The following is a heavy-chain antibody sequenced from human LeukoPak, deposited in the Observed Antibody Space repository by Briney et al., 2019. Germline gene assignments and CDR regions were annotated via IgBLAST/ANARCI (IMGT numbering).Heavy chain of an antibody. CDR1: GYTFTNYG. CDR2: ISGYNGNA. CDR3: ARDPSLAVAGIRLFDY. D-gene: IGHD6-19*01. Sequence: GASVKVSCKTSGYTFTNYGISWVRQAPEQGLEWMGWISGYNGNARYAQKVQGRVTMTTDTSTNTAYMEVNSLRSDETAIYYCARDPSLAVAGIRLFDYWGQGTLVIVSS. V-gene: IGHV1-18*01. J-gene: IGHJ4*02.